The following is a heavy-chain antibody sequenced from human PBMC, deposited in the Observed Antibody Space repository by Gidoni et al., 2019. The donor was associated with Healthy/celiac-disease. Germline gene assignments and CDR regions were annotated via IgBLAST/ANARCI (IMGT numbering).Heavy chain of an antibody. D-gene: IGHD5-18*01. J-gene: IGHJ3*02. CDR3: ARGNRWIQLWDDAFDI. Sequence: EVQLVESGGGLVQPGGSLRLSCAASGFTFSSYWMSWVRQAPGKGLEWVANIKQDGSEKYYVDSVKGRFTISRDNAKNSLYLQMNSLRAEDTAVYYCARGNRWIQLWDDAFDIWGQGTMVTVSS. V-gene: IGHV3-7*05. CDR2: IKQDGSEK. CDR1: GFTFSSYW.